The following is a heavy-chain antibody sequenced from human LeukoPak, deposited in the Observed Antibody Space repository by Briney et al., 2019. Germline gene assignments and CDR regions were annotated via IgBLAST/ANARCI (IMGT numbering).Heavy chain of an antibody. D-gene: IGHD2-21*02. J-gene: IGHJ4*02. CDR1: GFTLTNSA. Sequence: GGSLRLSCAASGFTLTNSAMSWVRQAQGKGLEWVSAIGGVGDTAYYTDSVKGRFTISRDNAKNSLYLQMNSLRAEDTAVYYCARETYCGGDCYVQYYFDYWGQGTLVTVSS. V-gene: IGHV3-23*01. CDR3: ARETYCGGDCYVQYYFDY. CDR2: IGGVGDTA.